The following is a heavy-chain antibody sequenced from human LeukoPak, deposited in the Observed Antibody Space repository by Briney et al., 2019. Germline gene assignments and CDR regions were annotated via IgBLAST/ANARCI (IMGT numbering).Heavy chain of an antibody. J-gene: IGHJ4*02. Sequence: EASVKVSCKASGGTFSSYAIGWVRQAPGQGLEWMGGIIPIFGTANYAQKFQGRVTITADESTSTAYMELSSLRSEDTAVYYCARLMEWTSDQSDYWGQGTLVTVSS. CDR2: IIPIFGTA. CDR3: ARLMEWTSDQSDY. V-gene: IGHV1-69*13. CDR1: GGTFSSYA. D-gene: IGHD3-3*01.